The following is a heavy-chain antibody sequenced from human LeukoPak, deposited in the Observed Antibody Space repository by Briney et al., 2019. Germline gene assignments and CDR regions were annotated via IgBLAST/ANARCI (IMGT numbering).Heavy chain of an antibody. J-gene: IGHJ6*04. D-gene: IGHD3-10*02. CDR3: AELGITMIGGV. Sequence: GGSLRLSCAASGFTFSSYGMHWVRQAPGKGLEWVAVILYDGSNKYYADSVKGRFTISRDNSKNTLFLQMNSLRAEDTAVYYCAELGITMIGGVWGKGTTVTISS. CDR1: GFTFSSYG. CDR2: ILYDGSNK. V-gene: IGHV3-30*18.